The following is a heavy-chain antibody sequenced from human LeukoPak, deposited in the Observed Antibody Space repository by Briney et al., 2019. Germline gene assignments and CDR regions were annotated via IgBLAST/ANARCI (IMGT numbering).Heavy chain of an antibody. CDR1: GFTVSSNY. Sequence: GGSLRLSCAASGFTVSSNYMSWVRQAPGKGLEWVAVISYDGSNKYYADSVKGRFTISRDNAKNSLYLQMNSLRAEDTAVYYCARDRYSSSRGAFDIWGQGTMVTVSS. J-gene: IGHJ3*02. CDR2: ISYDGSNK. V-gene: IGHV3-30*03. D-gene: IGHD6-13*01. CDR3: ARDRYSSSRGAFDI.